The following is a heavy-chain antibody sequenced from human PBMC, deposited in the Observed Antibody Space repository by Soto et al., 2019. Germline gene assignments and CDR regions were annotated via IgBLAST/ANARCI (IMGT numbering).Heavy chain of an antibody. D-gene: IGHD4-4*01. V-gene: IGHV3-66*01. CDR3: ARDSYTRY. J-gene: IGHJ4*02. CDR2: IYNDGST. Sequence: EVQLVESGGGLVQPGGSLRLSCAASGFIVSTSYMSWVRQAPVKGLEWVSIIYNDGSTYYADSVKGRFTISRDDSKNTLYLQILSLRAEDTAVYYCARDSYTRYWGQGTLVTVSS. CDR1: GFIVSTSY.